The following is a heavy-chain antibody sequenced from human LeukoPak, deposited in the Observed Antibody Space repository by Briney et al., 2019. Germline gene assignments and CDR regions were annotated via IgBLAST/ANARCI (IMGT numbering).Heavy chain of an antibody. CDR3: ARGQVISGWYGGFDY. CDR2: IYSGGST. D-gene: IGHD6-13*01. Sequence: GGSLRHSCAASGFTVSSNYMSWVRQAPGKGLEWVSVIYSGGSTYYADSVKGRFTISRDNSKNTLYLQMNSLRAEDTAVYYCARGQVISGWYGGFDYWGQGTLVTVSS. V-gene: IGHV3-66*02. J-gene: IGHJ4*02. CDR1: GFTVSSNY.